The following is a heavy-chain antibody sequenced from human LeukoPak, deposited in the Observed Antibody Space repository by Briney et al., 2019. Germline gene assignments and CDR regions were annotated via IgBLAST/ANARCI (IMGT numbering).Heavy chain of an antibody. V-gene: IGHV3-30*18. J-gene: IGHJ4*02. CDR3: AKDRSGWFFDY. Sequence: PERSLRLSCAASGFTFSSYGMHWVRQAPGKGLEWVAVISYDGSNKYYADSVKGRFTISRDNSKNTLYLQMNSLRAEDTAVYYCAKDRSGWFFDYWGQGTLVTVSS. D-gene: IGHD6-19*01. CDR1: GFTFSSYG. CDR2: ISYDGSNK.